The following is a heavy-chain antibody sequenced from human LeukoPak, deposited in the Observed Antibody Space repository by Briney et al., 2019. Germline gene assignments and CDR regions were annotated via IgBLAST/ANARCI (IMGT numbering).Heavy chain of an antibody. CDR1: GFTFSSYA. CDR3: AKDNLDIVVVPAARAFDY. V-gene: IGHV3-23*01. CDR2: ISGRGDST. J-gene: IGHJ4*02. D-gene: IGHD2-2*01. Sequence: PGGSLRLSCAAYGFTFSSYAMSWVRHAPGKGLEWVSAISGRGDSTYYADSVKGRFTISRDNSKNTLYLQMNSLRAEDTAVYYCAKDNLDIVVVPAARAFDYWGQGTLVTVSS.